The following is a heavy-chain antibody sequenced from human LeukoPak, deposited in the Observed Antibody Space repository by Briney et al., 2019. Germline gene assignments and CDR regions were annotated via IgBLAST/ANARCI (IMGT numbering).Heavy chain of an antibody. CDR3: AKDRCSNGIGCYYYYMEV. J-gene: IGHJ6*03. V-gene: IGHV3-21*01. CDR2: ISSGSSYI. Sequence: GGSLRLSCAASGFSLSSYSMNWVRQAPGKGLEWVSSISSGSSYIHYADSVKGRFTISRDNAKNSLYLQMNSLRTEDTAVYYCAKDRCSNGIGCYYYYMEVWGKGTTVTISS. D-gene: IGHD2-8*01. CDR1: GFSLSSYS.